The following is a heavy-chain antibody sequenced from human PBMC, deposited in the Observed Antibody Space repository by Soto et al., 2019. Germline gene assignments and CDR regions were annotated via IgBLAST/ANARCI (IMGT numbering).Heavy chain of an antibody. V-gene: IGHV4-39*01. CDR1: GGSISSSSYY. CDR2: IYYSGST. CDR3: ARTGSGSYLGYYYYGMDV. J-gene: IGHJ6*02. D-gene: IGHD3-10*01. Sequence: PSETLSLTCTVSGGSISSSSYYWGWIRQPPGKGLEWIGSIYYSGSTYYNPSLKSRVTISVDTSKTQYSLKLSSVTAADTAVYYCARTGSGSYLGYYYYGMDVWGQGTTVTVSS.